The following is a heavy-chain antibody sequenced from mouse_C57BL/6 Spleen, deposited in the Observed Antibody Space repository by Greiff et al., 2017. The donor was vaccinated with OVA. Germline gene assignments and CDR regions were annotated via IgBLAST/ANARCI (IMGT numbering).Heavy chain of an antibody. CDR2: IDPENGDT. CDR3: ATDGYPFAY. V-gene: IGHV14-4*01. D-gene: IGHD2-3*01. CDR1: GFNIKDDY. Sequence: VQLQQSGAELVRPGASVKLSCTASGFNIKDDYMHWVKQRPEQGLEWIGWIDPENGDTESASKFQGKATITADPSSNTPYLRLSSETSVDTAVYYCATDGYPFAYWGQGTLVTVSA. J-gene: IGHJ3*01.